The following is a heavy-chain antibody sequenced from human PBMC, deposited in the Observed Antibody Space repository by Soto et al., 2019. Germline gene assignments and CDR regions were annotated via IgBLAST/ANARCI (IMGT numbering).Heavy chain of an antibody. CDR1: GGTFTNYT. D-gene: IGHD2-2*01. V-gene: IGHV1-69*02. CDR3: ARAPRSRWGDAFDV. CDR2: IIPIPGIP. J-gene: IGHJ3*01. Sequence: QVQLVQSGAEVKKPGSSVKVFCKASGGTFTNYTIAWVRQAPGQGLEWMGRIIPIPGIPNYAQRFQERVTITADNSTNTAYMELSSLRSEDTAVYYCARAPRSRWGDAFDVWGQGTMVTVSS.